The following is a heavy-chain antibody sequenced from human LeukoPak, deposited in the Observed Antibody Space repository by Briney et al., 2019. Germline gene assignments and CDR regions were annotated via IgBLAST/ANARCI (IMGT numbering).Heavy chain of an antibody. D-gene: IGHD3-10*01. J-gene: IGHJ4*02. V-gene: IGHV3-30*04. Sequence: GRSLRLSCAASGFTFSSYAMHWVRQAPGKGLEWAAVISYDGSNKYYADSVKGRFTISRDNSKNTLYLQMNSLRAEDTAVYYCARARESSGFDYWGQGTLVTVSS. CDR3: ARARESSGFDY. CDR2: ISYDGSNK. CDR1: GFTFSSYA.